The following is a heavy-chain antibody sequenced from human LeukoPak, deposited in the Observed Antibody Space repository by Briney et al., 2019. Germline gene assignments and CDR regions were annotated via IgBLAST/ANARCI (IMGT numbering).Heavy chain of an antibody. D-gene: IGHD6-19*01. V-gene: IGHV3-53*01. CDR3: ARDEVAVTGAGVFDI. CDR2: IYSAGTT. J-gene: IGHJ3*02. CDR1: GFSVSTNY. Sequence: PGGSLRPSCAASGFSVSTNYMSWVRQAPGKGLEWVSVIYSAGTTYYADSVKGRFTISRDKSKNTLHLQMNSLRAEDTAVYYCARDEVAVTGAGVFDIWGPGTMVSVSS.